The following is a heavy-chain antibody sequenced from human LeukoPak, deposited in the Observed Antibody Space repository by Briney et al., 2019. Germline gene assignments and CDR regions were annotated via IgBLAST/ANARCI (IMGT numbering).Heavy chain of an antibody. Sequence: PGGSLRLSCAASGFTFSSYSMNWVRQAPGKGLEWVSSITSSSSYIYYADSVTGRFTISRDNAKNSLYLQMNSPRAEDTAVYYCARVVSIAAAGDRFDYWGQGALVTVSS. J-gene: IGHJ4*02. CDR2: ITSSSSYI. CDR3: ARVVSIAAAGDRFDY. V-gene: IGHV3-21*01. CDR1: GFTFSSYS. D-gene: IGHD6-13*01.